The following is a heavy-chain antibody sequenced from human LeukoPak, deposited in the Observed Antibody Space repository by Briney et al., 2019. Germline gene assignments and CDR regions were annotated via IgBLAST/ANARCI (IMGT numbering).Heavy chain of an antibody. CDR1: GFTFSSYA. J-gene: IGHJ4*02. Sequence: GGSLRLSCAASGFTFSSYAMNWVRQAPGKGLEWVSLISADGGSTFSADSVKGRFSISRDNSKNSLYLQMNSLRSEDTAMYYCAKESGKFDYWGQGTLVAVSS. CDR2: ISADGGST. CDR3: AKESGKFDY. V-gene: IGHV3-43*02.